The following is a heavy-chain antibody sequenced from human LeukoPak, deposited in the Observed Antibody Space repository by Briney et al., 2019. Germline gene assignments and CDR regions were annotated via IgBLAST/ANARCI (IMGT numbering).Heavy chain of an antibody. J-gene: IGHJ4*02. CDR2: ISYDGRNK. Sequence: GGSLRLSCAASGFTFSSYGMHWVRQAPGKGLEWVAVISYDGRNKYYADSVKGRFTISRDNSKNTLYLQMNSLRAEDTAVYYCAKDRLRFLEYLLPFDYWGQGTLVTVSS. CDR3: AKDRLRFLEYLLPFDY. D-gene: IGHD3-3*01. V-gene: IGHV3-30*18. CDR1: GFTFSSYG.